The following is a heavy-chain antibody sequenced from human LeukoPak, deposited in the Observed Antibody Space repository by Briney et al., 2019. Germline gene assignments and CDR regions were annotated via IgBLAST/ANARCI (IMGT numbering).Heavy chain of an antibody. CDR1: GGSISSYY. D-gene: IGHD2-15*01. V-gene: IGHV4-59*01. J-gene: IGHJ5*02. CDR2: IYYSGST. Sequence: PSETLSLTCTVSGGSISSYYWRWIRQPPGKGGVWGGYIYYSGSTNYNPSLKRLVTISVDTSKTQFSLKLSSVTAADTAVYYCARGSGGSWWNCFDPWGQGHLGAVSS. CDR3: ARGSGGSWWNCFDP.